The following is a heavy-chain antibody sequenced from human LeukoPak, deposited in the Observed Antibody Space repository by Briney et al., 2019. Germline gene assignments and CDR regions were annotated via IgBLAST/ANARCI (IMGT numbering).Heavy chain of an antibody. CDR1: GFTFSSYA. D-gene: IGHD3-22*01. CDR3: AKSPITMIVVVPADY. Sequence: GGSLRLSCAASGFTFSSYAMSWVRQAPGKGLEWVSAISGSGSTYYADSVKGRFTISRDNSKNTLYLQMNSLRAEDTAVYYCAKSPITMIVVVPADYWGQGTLVTVSS. V-gene: IGHV3-23*01. CDR2: ISGSGST. J-gene: IGHJ4*02.